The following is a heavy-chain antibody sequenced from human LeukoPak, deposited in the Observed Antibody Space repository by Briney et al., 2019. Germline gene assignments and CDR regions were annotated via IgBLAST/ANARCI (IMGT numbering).Heavy chain of an antibody. CDR3: ARRGYTYGWGWFDP. CDR1: GGSFSDYY. J-gene: IGHJ5*02. Sequence: SETLSLTCGVYGGSFSDYYWSWIRQPPGKGLEWIGEINHSGSTNYNPSLKSRVTISVDTSKNQFSLKVNSVTAADTGVYYCARRGYTYGWGWFDPWGQGTLVTVSS. CDR2: INHSGST. V-gene: IGHV4-34*01. D-gene: IGHD5-18*01.